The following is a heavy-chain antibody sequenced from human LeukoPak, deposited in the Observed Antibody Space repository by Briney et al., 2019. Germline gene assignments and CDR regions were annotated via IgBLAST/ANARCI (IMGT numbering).Heavy chain of an antibody. CDR3: ARDPYIQLWPRYFDY. Sequence: PGRSLRLSCAASGFTFSSYSMNWVRQAPGKGLEWVSSISSSSSYIYYADSVKGRFTISRDNAKNSLYLQMNSLRAEDTAVYYCARDPYIQLWPRYFDYWGQGTLVTVSS. J-gene: IGHJ4*02. CDR1: GFTFSSYS. CDR2: ISSSSSYI. D-gene: IGHD5-18*01. V-gene: IGHV3-21*01.